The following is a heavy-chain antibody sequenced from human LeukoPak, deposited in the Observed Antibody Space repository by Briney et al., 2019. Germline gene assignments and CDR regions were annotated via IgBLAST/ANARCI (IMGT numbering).Heavy chain of an antibody. D-gene: IGHD6-13*01. Sequence: GGSLRLSCAAPGFTFSSYWMSWVRQAPGKGLEWVANIKQDGSEKYYVDSVKGRFTISRDNAKNSLYLQMNSLRAEDTAVYYCARSPGSSFFSYYYYYYMDVWGKGTTVTVSS. CDR2: IKQDGSEK. CDR3: ARSPGSSFFSYYYYYYMDV. V-gene: IGHV3-7*01. CDR1: GFTFSSYW. J-gene: IGHJ6*03.